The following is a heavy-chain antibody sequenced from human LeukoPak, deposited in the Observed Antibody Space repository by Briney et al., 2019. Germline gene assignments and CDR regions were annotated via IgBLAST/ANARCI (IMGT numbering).Heavy chain of an antibody. V-gene: IGHV4-39*07. CDR2: IYYSGST. CDR1: GGSISSSSYY. D-gene: IGHD5-18*01. Sequence: PSETLSLTCTVSGGSISSSSYYWGWIRQPPGKGLEWIGSIYYSGSTYYNPSLKSRVTISVDTSKNQFSLKLSSVTAADTAVYYCARGGLRGYSYGQRFDYWGQGILVTVSS. J-gene: IGHJ4*02. CDR3: ARGGLRGYSYGQRFDY.